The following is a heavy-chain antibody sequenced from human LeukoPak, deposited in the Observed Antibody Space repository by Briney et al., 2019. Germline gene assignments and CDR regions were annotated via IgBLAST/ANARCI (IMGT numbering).Heavy chain of an antibody. CDR3: ARVGDWNDLVY. J-gene: IGHJ4*02. Sequence: SETLSLTCTVSGGSISPYCWSWIRQTPGKGLEWIGYILYSGTTTNYNPSLKSRVTISVDTSKNQSSLKLSSVTAADTAVYYCARVGDWNDLVYWGQGTLVIVSS. D-gene: IGHD1-1*01. CDR2: ILYSGTTT. V-gene: IGHV4-59*01. CDR1: GGSISPYC.